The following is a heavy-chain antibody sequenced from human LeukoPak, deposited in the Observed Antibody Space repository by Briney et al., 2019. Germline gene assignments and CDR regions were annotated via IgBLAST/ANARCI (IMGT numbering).Heavy chain of an antibody. CDR2: INPNSGGT. D-gene: IGHD2-2*01. CDR3: ARDPRVVPAAGNY. Sequence: GASVKVSCKASGYTFTGYYMHWVRQAPGQGLEWMGWINPNSGGTNYAQKFQGRVTMTRDTSISTAYMELSRLRSDDTAVYYCARDPRVVPAAGNYWGQGTLATVSS. CDR1: GYTFTGYY. V-gene: IGHV1-2*02. J-gene: IGHJ4*02.